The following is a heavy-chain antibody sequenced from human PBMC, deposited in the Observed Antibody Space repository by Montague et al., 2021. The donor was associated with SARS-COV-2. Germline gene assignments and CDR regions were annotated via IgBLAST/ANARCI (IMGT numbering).Heavy chain of an antibody. V-gene: IGHV4-39*01. CDR2: IYYSGST. CDR1: GCSISSSSYY. D-gene: IGHD3-10*01. CDR3: ARCEDYYGSGSNPN. Sequence: SETLSLTCTVSGCSISSSSYYWGWLRPPPGKGLEGIGSIYYSGSTYYNPSIKRRAIISVDSSKHQFPLKLSSVTAAAAAVYYCARCEDYYGSGSNPNWGQGTLVTVSS. J-gene: IGHJ4*02.